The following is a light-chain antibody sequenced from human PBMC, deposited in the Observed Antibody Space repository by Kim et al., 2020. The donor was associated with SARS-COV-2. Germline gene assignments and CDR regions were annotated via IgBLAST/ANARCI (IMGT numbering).Light chain of an antibody. CDR1: QSVSNN. CDR2: GAS. CDR3: QQHNNWPLT. J-gene: IGKJ4*01. V-gene: IGKV3-15*01. Sequence: EIVMTQSPATLSVSPGERVTLSCRASQSVSNNLGWYQQKPGQVPRLVIYGASTRATGIPARFSGSGSGTEFTLTISSLQSEDFAVYYCQQHNNWPLTFGGGTKLEI.